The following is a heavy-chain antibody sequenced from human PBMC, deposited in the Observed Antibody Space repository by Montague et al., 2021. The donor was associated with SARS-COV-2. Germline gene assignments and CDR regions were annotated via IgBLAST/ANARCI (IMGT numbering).Heavy chain of an antibody. D-gene: IGHD1-26*01. CDR2: VLYNKGT. CDR1: GGSFSGYY. CDR3: ARKGSGRSDLAY. Sequence: SETLSLTCAVYGGSFSGYYWSWIRQPPGKGLEWVGDVLYNKGTNFNPSLKSRVAISVDTSKNQFSLRLTSVTAADTAIYYCARKGSGRSDLAYWGQGTLVTVSS. V-gene: IGHV4-34*12. J-gene: IGHJ4*02.